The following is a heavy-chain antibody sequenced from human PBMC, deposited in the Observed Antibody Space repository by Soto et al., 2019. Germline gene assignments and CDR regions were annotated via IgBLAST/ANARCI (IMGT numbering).Heavy chain of an antibody. CDR2: IRSKPNSYAT. D-gene: IGHD3-10*01. Sequence: DVQLVESGGGLVQPGGSLKLSCAASGFTFSGSTIHWVRQASGKGLEWVGRIRSKPNSYATAYAASVKDRFTISRDDSKNTAYLQMNGLKTDDTAVYFCDIWFGAYGGSWGQGTLVTVSS. CDR3: DIWFGAYGGS. V-gene: IGHV3-73*01. CDR1: GFTFSGST. J-gene: IGHJ5*02.